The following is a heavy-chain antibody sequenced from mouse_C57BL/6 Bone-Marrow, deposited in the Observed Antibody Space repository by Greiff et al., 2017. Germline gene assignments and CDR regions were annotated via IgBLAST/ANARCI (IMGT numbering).Heavy chain of an antibody. D-gene: IGHD1-1*01. V-gene: IGHV1-39*01. J-gene: IGHJ1*03. CDR2: LNPNYGTT. Sequence: VQLQQSGPELVKPGASVKISCKASGYSFTDYNMNWVKQSNGKSLEWIGVLNPNYGTTSYNPKFKGKATLTVDQSSSTAYMQLNSLTSEDSAVYYCARFPYYYGSSYVNWYFDVWGTGTTVTVSS. CDR3: ARFPYYYGSSYVNWYFDV. CDR1: GYSFTDYN.